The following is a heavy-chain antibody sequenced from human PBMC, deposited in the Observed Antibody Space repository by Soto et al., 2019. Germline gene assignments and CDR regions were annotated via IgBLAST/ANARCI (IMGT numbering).Heavy chain of an antibody. Sequence: EVPLVESGGGLVQPGGSLRLSCAASGFTFSSYWMHWVRQAPGKGLVWLSRINRDGSGTSYADSVKGRFTLSRDNAKNTLYMQMNSLRAEDTGGYYCARGPGVAYYCGQRILVTVSS. D-gene: IGHD2-21*01. V-gene: IGHV3-74*01. CDR2: INRDGSGT. J-gene: IGHJ4*02. CDR1: GFTFSSYW. CDR3: ARGPGVAYY.